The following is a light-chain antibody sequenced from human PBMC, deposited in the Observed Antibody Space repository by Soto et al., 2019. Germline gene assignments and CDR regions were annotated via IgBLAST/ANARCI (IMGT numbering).Light chain of an antibody. Sequence: IGLSQSPGTLSLCPGERATLSCRASQNVDSNYLAWYQQKPGQAPRIIIFVASGRATGIPDRFSGSGSGTDFTLTISRLEPEDFAVYYCQQYGSLSWTFGQGTKVDIK. CDR1: QNVDSNY. J-gene: IGKJ1*01. CDR3: QQYGSLSWT. V-gene: IGKV3-20*01. CDR2: VAS.